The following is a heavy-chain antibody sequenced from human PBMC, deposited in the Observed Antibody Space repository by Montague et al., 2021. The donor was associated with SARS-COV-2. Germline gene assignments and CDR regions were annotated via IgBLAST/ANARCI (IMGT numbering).Heavy chain of an antibody. D-gene: IGHD2-15*01. CDR2: ISYDGNIK. J-gene: IGHJ4*02. Sequence: SLRLSCAASGFSFSSSVMHWVRQAPGKGLEWVAVISYDGNIKNYIDSVKGRVTISRDNSKNTLYLQMNGLRPDDTAVYYCARGPHYCSGGDCFWGQGALVTVSS. CDR1: GFSFSSSV. V-gene: IGHV3-30*04. CDR3: ARGPHYCSGGDCF.